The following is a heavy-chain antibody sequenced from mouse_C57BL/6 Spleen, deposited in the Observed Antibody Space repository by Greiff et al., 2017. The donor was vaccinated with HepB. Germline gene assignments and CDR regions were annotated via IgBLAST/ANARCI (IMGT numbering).Heavy chain of an antibody. CDR3: ARREELSHFDY. CDR1: GYTFTDYN. J-gene: IGHJ2*01. Sequence: EVQLQQSGPELVKPGASVKMSCKASGYTFTDYNMHWVKQSHGKSLEWIGYINPNNGGTSSNQKFKGKATLTVNKSSSTAYMELRSPTSEDSAVYYCARREELSHFDYWGQGTTLTVAS. CDR2: INPNNGGT. D-gene: IGHD3-2*02. V-gene: IGHV1-22*01.